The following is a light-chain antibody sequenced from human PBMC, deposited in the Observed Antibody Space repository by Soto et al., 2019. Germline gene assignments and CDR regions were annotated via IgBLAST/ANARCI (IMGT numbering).Light chain of an antibody. V-gene: IGLV2-14*03. CDR2: EVS. CDR1: SSEVGGYNF. Sequence: SALTQPASVFGSPGQSITFSCTGTSSEVGGYNFVSWYQQHPGKAPKLMIYEVSSRPSGVSNRFSGSKSGNTASLTISGLQPEDEADYYCSSYTTSTTVVFGTGTKGTVL. J-gene: IGLJ1*01. CDR3: SSYTTSTTVV.